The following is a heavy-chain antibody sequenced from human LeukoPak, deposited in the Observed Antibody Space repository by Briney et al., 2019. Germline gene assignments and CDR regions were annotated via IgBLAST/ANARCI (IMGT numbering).Heavy chain of an antibody. D-gene: IGHD1-26*01. Sequence: ASVKVSCKASGYTFTSYHMHWVRQAPGQGLEWMGIINPSGGTTNYAQKFRGRVTMTRDMSTSTVYMELSSLRSEDTAVYYCAREELNSGSSYFDYWGQGTLVTVSS. CDR1: GYTFTSYH. CDR2: INPSGGTT. J-gene: IGHJ4*02. V-gene: IGHV1-46*01. CDR3: AREELNSGSSYFDY.